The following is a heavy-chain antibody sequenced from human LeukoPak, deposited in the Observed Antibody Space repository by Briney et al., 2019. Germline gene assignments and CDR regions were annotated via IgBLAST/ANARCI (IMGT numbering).Heavy chain of an antibody. Sequence: SETLSLTCAVSGGSLSGYYWTWIRQPPGKGLEWIGNIYYSGSTYYNPSLKSRVTISVDTSKNHFSLKLNSVTAADTAVYYCAKPSNYYGSATDAFDFWGQGTMVTVSS. CDR3: AKPSNYYGSATDAFDF. V-gene: IGHV4-34*01. D-gene: IGHD3-10*01. J-gene: IGHJ3*01. CDR2: IYYSGST. CDR1: GGSLSGYY.